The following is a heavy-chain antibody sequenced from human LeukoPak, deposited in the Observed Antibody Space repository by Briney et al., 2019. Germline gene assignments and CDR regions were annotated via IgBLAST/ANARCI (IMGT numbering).Heavy chain of an antibody. CDR2: IYYRGST. J-gene: IGHJ4*02. CDR1: GGSMSNYY. D-gene: IGHD3-10*01. Sequence: SETLSHTCTVSGGSMSNYYWTWIRQPPGKGLEWLGYIYYRGSTNYNPSLKSRVTISVDTSKNQFSLRLSSVTAADTAVYYCARVAYYYDTATYYNPAHLDFWGQGALVTVSS. CDR3: ARVAYYYDTATYYNPAHLDF. V-gene: IGHV4-59*01.